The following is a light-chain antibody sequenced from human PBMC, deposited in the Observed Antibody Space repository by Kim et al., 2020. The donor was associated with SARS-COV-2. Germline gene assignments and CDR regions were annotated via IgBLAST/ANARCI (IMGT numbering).Light chain of an antibody. Sequence: GQSITISCNGTSSDVGGYKYISWYQQHPSKAPKNMIYDVSKRPSGVSNRFSGSKSGNTASLTISGLQTEDEADYYCSSYTSNNTWVFGGGTKLTVL. J-gene: IGLJ3*02. CDR1: SSDVGGYKY. CDR3: SSYTSNNTWV. V-gene: IGLV2-14*04. CDR2: DVS.